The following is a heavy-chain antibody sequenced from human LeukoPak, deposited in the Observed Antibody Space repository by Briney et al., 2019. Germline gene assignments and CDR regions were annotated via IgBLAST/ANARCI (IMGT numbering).Heavy chain of an antibody. CDR3: ARDYGDYSRYYFDY. CDR1: GFTFSSYW. V-gene: IGHV3-74*01. D-gene: IGHD4-17*01. CDR2: INSDGSST. Sequence: PGGSLRLSCAASGFTFSSYWMHWVRQVPGKGLVWVSRINSDGSSTSYADSVKGRFTISRDNAKNTLYLQMNSLRAEDTAVYYCARDYGDYSRYYFDYWGQGTLVTVSS. J-gene: IGHJ4*02.